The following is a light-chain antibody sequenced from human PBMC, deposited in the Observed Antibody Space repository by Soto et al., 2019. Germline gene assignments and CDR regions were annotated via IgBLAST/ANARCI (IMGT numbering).Light chain of an antibody. Sequence: DIQVTQSPSSQSVSVRDRVIITFRASQSISSYLNWYQQKPGKAPKLLIYAASSLQSGVPSRFSGSGSGTDFTLTISSLQPEDFAVYYCQQSGRSGTFAQLTKVAIK. CDR3: QQSGRSGT. V-gene: IGKV1-39*01. J-gene: IGKJ1*01. CDR1: QSISSY. CDR2: AAS.